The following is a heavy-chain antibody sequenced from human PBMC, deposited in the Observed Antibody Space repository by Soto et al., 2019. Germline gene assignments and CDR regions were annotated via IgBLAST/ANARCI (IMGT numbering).Heavy chain of an antibody. Sequence: QVQLVESGGGVVQPGGSLRLSCAVSGFTFSSSAMHWVRQAPGKGPEWVAIISYDGNDKYYADSVEGRFTISRDNSKNSLFLQMSSLRPDDTALYYCAKDNPTIAYWGQGTLDTVSS. V-gene: IGHV3-30*18. D-gene: IGHD1-1*01. CDR1: GFTFSSSA. CDR2: ISYDGNDK. CDR3: AKDNPTIAY. J-gene: IGHJ4*02.